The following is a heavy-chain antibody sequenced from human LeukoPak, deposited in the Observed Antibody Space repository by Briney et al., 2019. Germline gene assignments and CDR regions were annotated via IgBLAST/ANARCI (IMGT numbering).Heavy chain of an antibody. J-gene: IGHJ6*02. Sequence: GGSLRLSCAASGFTVRNAWMNWVRQAPGKGLEWVSSISSSSSYIYYADSVKGRFTISRDNAKNSLYLQMNSLRAEDTAVYYCARLTPMVTRYGMDVWGQGTTVTVSS. CDR3: ARLTPMVTRYGMDV. CDR2: ISSSSSYI. D-gene: IGHD5-18*01. V-gene: IGHV3-21*01. CDR1: GFTVRNAW.